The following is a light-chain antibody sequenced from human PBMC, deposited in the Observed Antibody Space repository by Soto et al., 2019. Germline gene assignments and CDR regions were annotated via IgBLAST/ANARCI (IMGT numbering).Light chain of an antibody. CDR1: QSVSSSY. J-gene: IGKJ1*01. CDR3: QQYGRPWT. V-gene: IGKV3-20*01. Sequence: EIVLTQSPGTLSLSPGERATLSCRASQSVSSSYLGWYQQKPGQAPRLLIYGASSRATGIPDRFSGSGSGTDFTLSISRLEPEDFAVYYCQQYGRPWTFGQGTKVEIK. CDR2: GAS.